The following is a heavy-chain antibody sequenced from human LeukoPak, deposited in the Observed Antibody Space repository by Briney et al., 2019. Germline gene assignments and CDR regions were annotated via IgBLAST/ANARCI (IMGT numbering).Heavy chain of an antibody. V-gene: IGHV1-18*01. D-gene: IGHD3-10*01. CDR2: ISAYNGNT. CDR1: GYTFTSYG. Sequence: ASVKVSCKASGYTFTSYGISWVRQAPGQGLEWMGWISAYNGNTNYAQKLQGRVTMTTDTSTSTAYMELRSLRSDDTAVYYCARAFGETNYYGSGSYWLDPWGQGTLVTVSS. J-gene: IGHJ5*02. CDR3: ARAFGETNYYGSGSYWLDP.